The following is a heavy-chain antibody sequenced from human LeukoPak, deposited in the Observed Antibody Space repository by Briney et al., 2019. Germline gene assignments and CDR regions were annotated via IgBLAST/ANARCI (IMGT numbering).Heavy chain of an antibody. CDR3: ARGGVDIVLYYFDY. Sequence: GVSLRLSCAASGFTFNSYWVNWVRQAPGKGLEWVANIKRDGSEKYYVDSVKGRFTISRDNAKNSLYLQMNSLRAEDTAVYYCARGGVDIVLYYFDYWSQGTLVTVSS. CDR1: GFTFNSYW. J-gene: IGHJ4*02. CDR2: IKRDGSEK. D-gene: IGHD2-15*01. V-gene: IGHV3-7*03.